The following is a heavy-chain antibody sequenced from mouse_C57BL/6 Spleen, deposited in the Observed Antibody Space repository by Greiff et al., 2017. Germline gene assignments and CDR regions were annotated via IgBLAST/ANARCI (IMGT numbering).Heavy chain of an antibody. CDR1: GFTFSSYG. Sequence: EVQLVESGGDLVKPGGSLKLSCAASGFTFSSYGMSWVRQTPDKRLEWVATISSGGSYTYYPDSVKGRFTISRDNAKNTLYLQMSSLKSEDTAMYYCARQGVYDYDGDYYAMDYWGQGTSVTVSS. CDR3: ARQGVYDYDGDYYAMDY. J-gene: IGHJ4*01. CDR2: ISSGGSYT. V-gene: IGHV5-6*01. D-gene: IGHD2-4*01.